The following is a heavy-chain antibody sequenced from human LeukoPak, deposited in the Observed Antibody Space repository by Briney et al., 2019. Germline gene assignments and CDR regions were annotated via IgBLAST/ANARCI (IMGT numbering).Heavy chain of an antibody. Sequence: SETLSLTCAVYGGSFSGYYWNWIRQPPRKGLEWIGEINHSGSTSYNPSLKSRVTISVDTSKNQFSLKLSSVTAADTAVYYCARGPRIAVAGRRSWFDPWGQGTLVSVSS. D-gene: IGHD6-19*01. CDR3: ARGPRIAVAGRRSWFDP. CDR1: GGSFSGYY. J-gene: IGHJ5*02. V-gene: IGHV4-34*01. CDR2: INHSGST.